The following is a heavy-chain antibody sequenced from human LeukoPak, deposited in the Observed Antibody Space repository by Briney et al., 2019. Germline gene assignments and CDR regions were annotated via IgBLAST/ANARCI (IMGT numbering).Heavy chain of an antibody. CDR1: GFTFSSYS. D-gene: IGHD3-22*01. V-gene: IGHV3-48*01. J-gene: IGHJ4*02. CDR3: ARGSAYYYDSSGDDFDY. Sequence: GGSLRLSCAASGFTFSSYSMNWVRQAPGKGLEWVSYISSSSRTIYYADSVKGRFTISRDNAKNSLYLQMNSLRGEDTAVYYCARGSAYYYDSSGDDFDYWGQGTLVTVSS. CDR2: ISSSSRTI.